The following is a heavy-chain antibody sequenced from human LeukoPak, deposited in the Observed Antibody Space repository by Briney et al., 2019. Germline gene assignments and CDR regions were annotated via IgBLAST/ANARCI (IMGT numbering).Heavy chain of an antibody. CDR2: IHPKSGGT. Sequence: GSVKVSCKASGFTSTDYYIHWVRQAPGQGLEWMGSIHPKSGGTKYAQKFQGRVTVTRDTSISAAYMELSRLTSDDTAVYYCARDPPAAGSTEFDFWGQGTLVTVSS. CDR3: ARDPPAAGSTEFDF. V-gene: IGHV1-2*02. CDR1: GFTSTDYY. D-gene: IGHD6-13*01. J-gene: IGHJ4*02.